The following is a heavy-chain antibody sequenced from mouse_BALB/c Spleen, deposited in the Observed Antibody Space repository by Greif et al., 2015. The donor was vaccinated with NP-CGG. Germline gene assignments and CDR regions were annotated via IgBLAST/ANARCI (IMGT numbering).Heavy chain of an antibody. CDR1: GYTFSSYW. V-gene: IGHV1-9*01. CDR2: ILPGSGST. D-gene: IGHD3-2*02. CDR3: ARRLPYYAMDY. J-gene: IGHJ4*01. Sequence: VQLQESGAELMKPGASVKISCKATGYTFSSYWIEWVKQRPGHGLEWIGEILPGSGSTNYNEKFKGKATFTADTSSNTAYMQLSSLTSEDSAVYYCARRLPYYAMDYWGQGTSVTVSS.